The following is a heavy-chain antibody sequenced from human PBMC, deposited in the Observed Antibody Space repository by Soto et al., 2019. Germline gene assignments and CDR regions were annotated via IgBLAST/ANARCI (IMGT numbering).Heavy chain of an antibody. CDR2: INAGKGNP. D-gene: IGHD2-21*02. CDR3: ARSIVVVTALDY. Sequence: GASVKVSCKASGYTFSRYGMHWVRQAPGQRLEWMGWINAGKGNPKYSQKFQGRVTITRDTSASTAYMELSSLRSEDTALYYCARSIVVVTALDYWGQGTLVTVSS. V-gene: IGHV1-3*01. CDR1: GYTFSRYG. J-gene: IGHJ4*02.